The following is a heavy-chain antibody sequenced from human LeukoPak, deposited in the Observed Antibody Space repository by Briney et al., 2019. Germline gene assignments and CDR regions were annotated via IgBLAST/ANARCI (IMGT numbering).Heavy chain of an antibody. D-gene: IGHD3-16*01. CDR1: GGSVSDYY. Sequence: SETLSLTCTVSGGSVSDYYWTWIRQTPGKGLEWIGYVYDIGTTKYNPSLKSRVTISVDTSKNQFSLRLSSVTAADTAVYYCARGGVLKSVDYWGQGTLVAVSS. J-gene: IGHJ4*02. CDR2: VYDIGTT. CDR3: ARGGVLKSVDY. V-gene: IGHV4-59*02.